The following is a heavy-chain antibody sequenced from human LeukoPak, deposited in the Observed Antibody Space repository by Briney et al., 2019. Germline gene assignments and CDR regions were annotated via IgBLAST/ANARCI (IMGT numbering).Heavy chain of an antibody. CDR1: GFTFSSYW. V-gene: IGHV3-7*01. Sequence: GGSLRLSCAASGFTFSSYWMSWVRQAPGKGLEWVANIKQDGSEKYYVDSVKGRFTISRDNAKNSLYLQMNSLRAEDTAVYYCARDRRDPYSHCSSTSCSSGYYYYMDVWGKGTTVTVSS. J-gene: IGHJ6*03. CDR2: IKQDGSEK. D-gene: IGHD2-2*01. CDR3: ARDRRDPYSHCSSTSCSSGYYYYMDV.